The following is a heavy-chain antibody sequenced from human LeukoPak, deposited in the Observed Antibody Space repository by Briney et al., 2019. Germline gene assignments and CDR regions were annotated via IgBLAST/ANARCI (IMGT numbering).Heavy chain of an antibody. D-gene: IGHD5-24*01. CDR1: GFTFSSYA. V-gene: IGHV3-30-3*01. CDR3: ARDGQITSFDY. Sequence: PGRSLRLSCAASGFTFSSYAMHWVRQAPGKGLEWVAVISYDGSNKYYADSVKGRFTISRDNSKNTLYLQMNSLRAEDTAVHYCARDGQITSFDYWGQGTLVTVSS. J-gene: IGHJ4*02. CDR2: ISYDGSNK.